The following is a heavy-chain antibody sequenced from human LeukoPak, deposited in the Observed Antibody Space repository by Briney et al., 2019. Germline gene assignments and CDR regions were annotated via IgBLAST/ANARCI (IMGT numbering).Heavy chain of an antibody. CDR2: ISAYNGNT. CDR3: ARDQRWELIWWFDP. J-gene: IGHJ5*02. Sequence: ASVKVSCKASGYTFTSYGISWVRQAPGQGLEWMGWISAYNGNTNYAQKLQGRVTMTTDTSTNTAYMELRSLRSDDTAVYYCARDQRWELIWWFDPWGQGTLVTVSS. D-gene: IGHD1-26*01. V-gene: IGHV1-18*01. CDR1: GYTFTSYG.